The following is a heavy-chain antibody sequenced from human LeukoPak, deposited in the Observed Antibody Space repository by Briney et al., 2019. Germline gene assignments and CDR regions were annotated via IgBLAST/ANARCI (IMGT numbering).Heavy chain of an antibody. D-gene: IGHD3-22*01. Sequence: PGGSLRLSCAASGFTFSSYWMHWVRQAPGKGLEWVSAISGNGGTTYYADSVKGRFTISRDNSKNTLYLQMNSLRVEDTALYYCARRHYDSSGYPNWGQGTLVTVSS. CDR1: GFTFSSYW. V-gene: IGHV3-23*01. CDR2: ISGNGGTT. CDR3: ARRHYDSSGYPN. J-gene: IGHJ4*02.